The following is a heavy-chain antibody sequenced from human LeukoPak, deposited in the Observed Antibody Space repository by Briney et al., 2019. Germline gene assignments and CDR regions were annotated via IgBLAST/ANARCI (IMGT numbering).Heavy chain of an antibody. CDR2: IYYSGST. CDR3: ARGCSAGTPHNWFDP. V-gene: IGHV4-59*01. D-gene: IGHD6-13*01. J-gene: IGHJ5*02. Sequence: NPSETLSLTCTVSGGSISGYYWSWIRQPPGKGLEWIGYIYYSGSTNYNPSLKSRVTISVDTSKNQFSLKLSSVTAADTAVYYCARGCSAGTPHNWFDPWGLGTLVAVSS. CDR1: GGSISGYY.